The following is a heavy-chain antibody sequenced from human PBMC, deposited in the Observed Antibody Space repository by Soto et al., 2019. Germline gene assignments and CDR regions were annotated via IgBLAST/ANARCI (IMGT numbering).Heavy chain of an antibody. D-gene: IGHD1-26*01. CDR3: ARAPMTVARTTHSYFGLNV. V-gene: IGHV4-4*02. CDR1: GGSISSNNW. J-gene: IGHJ6*02. CDR2: IYHSGST. Sequence: QVQLQESGPRLVKPSGTLYLTCAVSGGSISSNNWWTWVRLPPGKGLEWIGEIYHSGSTHYHPSLKSRVTISVDKSNNASSLTLNAMTAADTAVYFCARAPMTVARTTHSYFGLNVWGQGTTVTVSS.